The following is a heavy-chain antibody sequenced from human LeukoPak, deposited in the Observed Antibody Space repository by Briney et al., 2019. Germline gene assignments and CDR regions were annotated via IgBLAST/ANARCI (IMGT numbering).Heavy chain of an antibody. CDR1: GFTFTSYY. D-gene: IGHD2-15*01. Sequence: GGSLRLSCAASGFTFTSYYMHWVRQAPGQGLEWMGIINPSGGSTSYAQKFQGRVTMTRDMSTSTVYMELSSLRSEDTAVYYCAREGCSGGSCYSYYYYYMDVWGKGTTVTVSS. CDR2: INPSGGST. CDR3: AREGCSGGSCYSYYYYYMDV. J-gene: IGHJ6*03. V-gene: IGHV1-46*01.